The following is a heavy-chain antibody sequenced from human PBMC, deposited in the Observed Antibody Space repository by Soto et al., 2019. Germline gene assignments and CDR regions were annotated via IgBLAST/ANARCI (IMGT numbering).Heavy chain of an antibody. Sequence: SETLSLTCTVSGDSMSSSNWWNWVRQPPGKGLEWIGEAHHSGRTNYNPSLKSRVTISVDRSQNHFSLQLTSVTAADTAVYYCARSEATALDYWGQGTLVT. CDR3: ARSEATALDY. J-gene: IGHJ4*02. CDR2: AHHSGRT. CDR1: GDSMSSSNW. V-gene: IGHV4-4*02.